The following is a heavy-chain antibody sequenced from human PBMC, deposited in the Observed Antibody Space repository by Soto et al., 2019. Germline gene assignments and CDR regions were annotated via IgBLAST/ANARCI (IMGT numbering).Heavy chain of an antibody. CDR1: AFSLSNVW. D-gene: IGHD3-10*02. J-gene: IGHJ6*02. CDR2: IKSKTDGGTT. V-gene: IGHV3-15*07. Sequence: EVPLVESGGGLIKPGGSLRRSCAASAFSLSNVWMNWVRQAPGKGLEWVGRIKSKTDGGTTDVAAPVKGRFTISRDDSTNTLYLQMSSLKTGDTAVYYCTTDLLRYYVRAVWGQWTTVTVSS. CDR3: TTDLLRYYVRAV.